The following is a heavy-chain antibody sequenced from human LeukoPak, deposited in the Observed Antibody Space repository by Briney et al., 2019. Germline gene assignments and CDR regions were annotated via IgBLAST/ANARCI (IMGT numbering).Heavy chain of an antibody. Sequence: SETLSLTCTVSGGSISSGGYYWSWIRQHPGKGLEWIGYIYYSGSTYYNPSLKSRVTISVDTSKNQFSLKLSSVTAADTAVYYCAREPIAARQIDYWGQGTLVTVSS. CDR3: AREPIAARQIDY. CDR1: GGSISSGGYY. J-gene: IGHJ4*02. V-gene: IGHV4-31*03. D-gene: IGHD6-6*01. CDR2: IYYSGST.